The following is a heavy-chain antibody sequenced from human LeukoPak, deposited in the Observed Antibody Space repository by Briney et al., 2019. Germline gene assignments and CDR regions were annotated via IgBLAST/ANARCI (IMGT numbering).Heavy chain of an antibody. CDR1: GGSISSSSYY. CDR2: IYYSGST. D-gene: IGHD2-21*02. Sequence: PSETLSLTCTVSGGSISSSSYYWGWIRQPPGKGLEWIGSIYYSGSTYYNPSLKSRVTISVDTSKNQFSLKLSSVTAADTAVYYCARVLAAVGGDFHNWFDPWGQGTLVTVSS. V-gene: IGHV4-39*07. CDR3: ARVLAAVGGDFHNWFDP. J-gene: IGHJ5*02.